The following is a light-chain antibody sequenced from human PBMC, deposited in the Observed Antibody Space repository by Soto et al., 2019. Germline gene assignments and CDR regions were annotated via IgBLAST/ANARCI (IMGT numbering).Light chain of an antibody. CDR3: QQANSFLPRV. J-gene: IGKJ4*01. CDR1: QGASTW. Sequence: IQMTQSPSYVSASVGDTVTITCRASQGASTWLAWYQQKPGKAPKLLIYGASTLQVGVPSKFSGSGSGTDFTLTISSLQPEDSATYFCQQANSFLPRVFGGGTKVDIK. CDR2: GAS. V-gene: IGKV1-12*01.